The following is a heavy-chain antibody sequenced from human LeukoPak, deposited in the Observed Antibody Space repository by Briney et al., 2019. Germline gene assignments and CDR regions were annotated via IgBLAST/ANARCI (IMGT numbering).Heavy chain of an antibody. J-gene: IGHJ4*02. CDR2: IKQDGSDK. CDR1: GLTFSNYW. V-gene: IGHV3-7*01. CDR3: ARVQGSSGPGIFDY. D-gene: IGHD6-19*01. Sequence: PGGSLRLSCAASGLTFSNYWMSWVRQAPGKGLEWVANIKQDGSDKYYVDSVKGRFTISRDNAKISLYLQMNSLRAEDTAVYYCARVQGSSGPGIFDYWGQGTLVTVSS.